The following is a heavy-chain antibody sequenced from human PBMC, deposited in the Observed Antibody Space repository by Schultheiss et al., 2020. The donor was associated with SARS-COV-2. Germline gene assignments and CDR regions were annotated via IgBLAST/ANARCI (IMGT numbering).Heavy chain of an antibody. CDR3: ARGSPDYYGSGSYHRATNWFDP. CDR1: GYTFTSYG. V-gene: IGHV1-8*02. D-gene: IGHD3-10*01. Sequence: ASVKVSCKASGYTFTSYGISWVRQAPGQGLEWMGWINPNSGGTNYAQKFQGRVTMTRNTSISTAYMELSSLRSEDTAVYYCARGSPDYYGSGSYHRATNWFDPWGQGTLVTVSS. CDR2: INPNSGGT. J-gene: IGHJ5*02.